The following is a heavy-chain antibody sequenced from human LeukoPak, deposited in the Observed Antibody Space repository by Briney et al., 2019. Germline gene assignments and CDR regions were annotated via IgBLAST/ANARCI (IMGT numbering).Heavy chain of an antibody. J-gene: IGHJ4*02. V-gene: IGHV3-23*01. Sequence: GGSLRLSCAASGFTFTSQVMAWVRQAPGKGLEWVSAITGSADKTFYADSVKGRFTISRDNAKNSLYLQMNSLRAEDTAVYWCARDYIAYDPLDYWGQGTLVTVSS. CDR1: GFTFTSQV. CDR2: ITGSADKT. CDR3: ARDYIAYDPLDY. D-gene: IGHD3-3*01.